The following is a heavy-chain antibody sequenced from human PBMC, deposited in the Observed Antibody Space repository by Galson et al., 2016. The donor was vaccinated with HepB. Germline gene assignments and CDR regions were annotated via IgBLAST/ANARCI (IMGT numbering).Heavy chain of an antibody. CDR2: INPSGGST. Sequence: SVKVSCKASGYTFTRSYIHWVRQAPGQGLEWMGIINPSGGSTTYAQKFQGTVTMTRDTSTSTVYMELSSLRSEDTAVYYYARECSLGIYCYFDYWGQGTLVTVSS. CDR3: ARECSLGIYCYFDY. J-gene: IGHJ4*02. V-gene: IGHV1-46*01. D-gene: IGHD5-12*01. CDR1: GYTFTRSY.